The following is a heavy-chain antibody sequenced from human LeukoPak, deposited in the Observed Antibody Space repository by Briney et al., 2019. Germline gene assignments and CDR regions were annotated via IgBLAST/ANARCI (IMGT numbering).Heavy chain of an antibody. Sequence: GGSLRLSCAASGFTFSSYGMHWVRQAPGKGLEWVAFIRYDGSNKYYADSVKGRFTISRDNSKNTLYLQMNSLRAEDTAVYYCARDNGSSGSSFDYWGQGTLVTVSS. D-gene: IGHD6-6*01. V-gene: IGHV3-30*02. J-gene: IGHJ4*02. CDR1: GFTFSSYG. CDR3: ARDNGSSGSSFDY. CDR2: IRYDGSNK.